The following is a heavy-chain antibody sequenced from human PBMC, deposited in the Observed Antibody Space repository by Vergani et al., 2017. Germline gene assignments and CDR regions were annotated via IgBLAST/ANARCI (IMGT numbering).Heavy chain of an antibody. Sequence: QLQLQESGPGLVKPSETLSLTCTVSGGSISSSSYYWGWIRQPPGQGLEWIGSIYYSGSTYYNPSLKSRVTISVDTSKNQFSLKLSSVTAADTAVYYCVGGKTYDYGSGVDYWGQGTLVTVSS. CDR2: IYYSGST. CDR1: GGSISSSSYY. D-gene: IGHD3-10*01. V-gene: IGHV4-39*01. CDR3: VGGKTYDYGSGVDY. J-gene: IGHJ4*02.